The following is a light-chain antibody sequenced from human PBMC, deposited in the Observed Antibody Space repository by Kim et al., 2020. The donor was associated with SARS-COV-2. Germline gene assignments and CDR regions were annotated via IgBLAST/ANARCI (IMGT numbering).Light chain of an antibody. CDR3: QQRSNWPIT. Sequence: LSAGERATPSCRARQSVSSYLAWYQQKPGQAPRLLIYDASNRATGIPARFSGSGSGTDFTLTISSLEPEDFAVYYCQQRSNWPITFGQGTRLEIK. CDR1: QSVSSY. CDR2: DAS. V-gene: IGKV3-11*01. J-gene: IGKJ5*01.